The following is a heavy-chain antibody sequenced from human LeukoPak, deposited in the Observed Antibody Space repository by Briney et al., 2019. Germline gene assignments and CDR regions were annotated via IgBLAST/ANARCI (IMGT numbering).Heavy chain of an antibody. Sequence: GGSLRLSCSASGFTFSSYSMNWVRQAPGKGLEWVSYISSSSSTIYYADSVKGRFTISRDNAKNSLYLQMNSLRAEDTAVYYCARDPHRATRDVWFDPWGQGTLVTVSS. D-gene: IGHD1-26*01. CDR3: ARDPHRATRDVWFDP. V-gene: IGHV3-48*01. J-gene: IGHJ5*02. CDR1: GFTFSSYS. CDR2: ISSSSSTI.